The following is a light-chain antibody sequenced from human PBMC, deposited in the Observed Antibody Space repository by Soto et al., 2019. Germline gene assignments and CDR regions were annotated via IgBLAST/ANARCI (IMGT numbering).Light chain of an antibody. CDR2: GVS. V-gene: IGLV2-14*01. J-gene: IGLJ1*01. Sequence: QSVLTQPASVSESPGQSITISCTGTSHDVGGYNYVSWYQQHPGEVPRLVIYGVSNRPSGVSSRFSGSKSGNTASLTISGLLAEDEADYYCSSYTSSSTYVFGTGTKVTVL. CDR1: SHDVGGYNY. CDR3: SSYTSSSTYV.